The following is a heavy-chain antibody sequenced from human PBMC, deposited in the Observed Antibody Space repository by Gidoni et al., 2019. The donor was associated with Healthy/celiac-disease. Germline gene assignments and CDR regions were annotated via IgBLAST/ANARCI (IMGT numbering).Heavy chain of an antibody. V-gene: IGHV3-9*01. D-gene: IGHD3-10*01. CDR2: ISWNSGSI. CDR3: ANLAMKWFGIAPGAFDI. J-gene: IGHJ3*02. Sequence: EVQLVESGGGLVQPGRPLRLSCAASGFTFDDYAMHWVRQAPGKGLEWVSGISWNSGSIGYADSVKGRFTISRDNAKNSLYLQMNSLRAEDTALYYCANLAMKWFGIAPGAFDIWGQGTMVTVSS. CDR1: GFTFDDYA.